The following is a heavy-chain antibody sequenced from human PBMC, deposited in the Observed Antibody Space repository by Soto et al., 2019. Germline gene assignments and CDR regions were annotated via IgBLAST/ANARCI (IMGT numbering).Heavy chain of an antibody. CDR3: ARDLGSGYDPGDY. J-gene: IGHJ4*02. V-gene: IGHV1-69*12. D-gene: IGHD5-12*01. Sequence: QVQLVQSGAEVKKPGSSVTVSCKASGGTFGSYVFNWVRQAPGQGLEWMGGIIPLFGRPNYAQKFQGRVTITADEYTSTAYMELSSLRSDDTAVFYCARDLGSGYDPGDYWGQGTLVTVSS. CDR2: IIPLFGRP. CDR1: GGTFGSYV.